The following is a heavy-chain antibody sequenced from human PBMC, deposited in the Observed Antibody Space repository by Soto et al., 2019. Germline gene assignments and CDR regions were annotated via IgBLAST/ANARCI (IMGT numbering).Heavy chain of an antibody. CDR1: GGSFSGYY. CDR3: ARTARVAATISTYYYGMDV. Sequence: QVQLQQWGAGLLKPSETLSLTCAVYGGSFSGYYWSWIRQPPGKGLEWIGEINHSGSTNYNPSLKSRVTISVDTSKNQFSLKLSSVTAADTAVYYCARTARVAATISTYYYGMDVWGHGTTVTVSS. CDR2: INHSGST. D-gene: IGHD5-12*01. V-gene: IGHV4-34*01. J-gene: IGHJ6*02.